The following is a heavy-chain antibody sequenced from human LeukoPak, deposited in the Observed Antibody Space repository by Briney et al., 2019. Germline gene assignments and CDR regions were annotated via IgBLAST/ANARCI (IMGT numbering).Heavy chain of an antibody. D-gene: IGHD2-2*02. Sequence: GGSLRLSCAASGFTFSSYAMSWVRQAPGKGLEWASAISGSGGSTYYADSVKGRFTISRDNSKNTLYLQMNTLRAEDTAVYYCAKGGYCSSTSCYTEYFQHWGQGTLVTVSS. V-gene: IGHV3-23*01. CDR2: ISGSGGST. CDR3: AKGGYCSSTSCYTEYFQH. CDR1: GFTFSSYA. J-gene: IGHJ1*01.